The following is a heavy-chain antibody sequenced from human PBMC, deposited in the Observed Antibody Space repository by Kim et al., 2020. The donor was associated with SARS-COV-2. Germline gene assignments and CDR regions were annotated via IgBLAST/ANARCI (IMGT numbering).Heavy chain of an antibody. D-gene: IGHD3-16*02. CDR3: ARGGDYVWGSYRYTLSPPRFDY. Sequence: SETLSLTCTVSGGSISSGGYYWSWIRQHPGKGLEWIGYIYYSGSTYYNPSLKSRVTISVDTSKNQFSLKLSSVTAADTAVYYCARGGDYVWGSYRYTLSPPRFDYWGQGTLVTVSS. CDR1: GGSISSGGYY. V-gene: IGHV4-31*03. CDR2: IYYSGST. J-gene: IGHJ4*02.